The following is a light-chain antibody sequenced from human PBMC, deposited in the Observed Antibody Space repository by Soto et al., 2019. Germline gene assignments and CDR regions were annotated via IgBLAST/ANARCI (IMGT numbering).Light chain of an antibody. V-gene: IGKV3-20*01. CDR3: QQYGYSPIT. J-gene: IGKJ5*01. Sequence: EIVLTQSPGTLSLAPGERATLSCRASQSVSSSHLAWYQHKPGQAPRLLIYAASSRATGSPDRFSGGGSGTDFTLTISILEPEYFAVYCCQQYGYSPITFGQGTRLEIK. CDR1: QSVSSSH. CDR2: AAS.